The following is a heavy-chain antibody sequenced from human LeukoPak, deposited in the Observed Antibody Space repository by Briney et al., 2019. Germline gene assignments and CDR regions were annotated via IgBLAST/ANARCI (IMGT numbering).Heavy chain of an antibody. V-gene: IGHV1-46*03. Sequence: ASVKVSCKTSGYTFTSYYMHWMRQAPGQGFEWVGMINPNGGGTSSAQKFQGRVTLTRDTSTSTVYMDLSSLRSEDTAIYYCARRGGCISTSCNLDYWGQGTLVTVSS. J-gene: IGHJ4*02. D-gene: IGHD2-2*01. CDR1: GYTFTSYY. CDR3: ARRGGCISTSCNLDY. CDR2: INPNGGGT.